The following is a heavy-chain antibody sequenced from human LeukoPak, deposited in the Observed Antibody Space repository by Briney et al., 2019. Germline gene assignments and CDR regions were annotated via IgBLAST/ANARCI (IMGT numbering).Heavy chain of an antibody. J-gene: IGHJ4*02. D-gene: IGHD2-15*01. Sequence: VASVKVSCKASGGTFSSYAISWVRQDPGQGLEWRGGIIPIFGTANYAQKFQGRVTITADESTSTAYMELSSLRSEDTAVYYCARDGNCSGGSCSGLFDYWGQGTLVTVSS. V-gene: IGHV1-69*01. CDR3: ARDGNCSGGSCSGLFDY. CDR2: IIPIFGTA. CDR1: GGTFSSYA.